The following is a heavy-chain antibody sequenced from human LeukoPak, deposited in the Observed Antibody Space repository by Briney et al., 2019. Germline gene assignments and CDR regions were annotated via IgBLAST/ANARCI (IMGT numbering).Heavy chain of an antibody. Sequence: ASGKVSCKASGGTFSSYAISWVRQAPGQVLEWMGSIIPILGIENYAQKFQGRVTITAEKSTSTAYMELSSLRYEDTAVYYCARVRTMGRYYYYGMDVWGQGTTVTVSS. CDR3: ARVRTMGRYYYYGMDV. V-gene: IGHV1-69*04. D-gene: IGHD1-1*01. CDR1: GGTFSSYA. J-gene: IGHJ6*02. CDR2: IIPILGIE.